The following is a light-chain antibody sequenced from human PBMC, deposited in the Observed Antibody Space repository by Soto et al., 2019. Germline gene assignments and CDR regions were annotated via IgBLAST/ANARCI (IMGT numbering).Light chain of an antibody. CDR3: HQYDRWT. CDR1: QSFNSIY. CDR2: GAS. Sequence: IALTQSPGTLSLSPGERATLPCRASQSFNSIYLAWYQQKPGQAPRLLIYGASSRATGIPDRFSGSGSGTDFTLTISRLEPEDFAVYYCHQYDRWTFGQGTKVDI. J-gene: IGKJ1*01. V-gene: IGKV3-20*01.